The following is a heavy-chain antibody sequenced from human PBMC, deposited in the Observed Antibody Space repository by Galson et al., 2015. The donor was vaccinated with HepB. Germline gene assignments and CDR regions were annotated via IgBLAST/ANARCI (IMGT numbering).Heavy chain of an antibody. V-gene: IGHV3-23*01. D-gene: IGHD5-12*01. J-gene: IGHJ4*02. CDR3: AKDPDRYDLGGFDY. CDR1: GFTFSSYA. CDR2: ISGSGGST. Sequence: SLRLSCAASGFTFSSYAMSWVRQAPGKGLEWVSAISGSGGSTYHADSVKGRFTISRDNSKNTLYLQMNSLRAEDTAVYYCAKDPDRYDLGGFDYWGQGTLVTVSS.